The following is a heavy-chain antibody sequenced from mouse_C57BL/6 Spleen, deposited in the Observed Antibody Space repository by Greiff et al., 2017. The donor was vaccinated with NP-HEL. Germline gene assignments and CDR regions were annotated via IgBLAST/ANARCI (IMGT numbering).Heavy chain of an antibody. CDR1: GFSFTSYA. J-gene: IGHJ4*01. CDR3: ARAITTVVATMDY. D-gene: IGHD1-1*01. Sequence: VKLVESGPGLVAPSQCLSITCTVSGFSFTSYAISWVRQPPGKGLEWLGVIWTGGGTKYNSALKSRLTISKDNSKSQVFLKMNSLQTDDTARYDCARAITTVVATMDYWGQGTSVTVAS. CDR2: IWTGGGT. V-gene: IGHV2-9-1*01.